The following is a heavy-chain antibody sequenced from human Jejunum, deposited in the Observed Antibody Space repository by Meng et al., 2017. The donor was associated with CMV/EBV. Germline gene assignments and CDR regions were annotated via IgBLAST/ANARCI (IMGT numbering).Heavy chain of an antibody. CDR1: GASFTAYT. CDR3: ATADEYAIKY. CDR2: IDHLRRT. J-gene: IGHJ4*02. D-gene: IGHD2-2*01. Sequence: QLQLQQWGAGLLKPSDTPSLTCTRSGASFTAYTRSWIRQAPGKRLEWIAEIDHLRRTNFNPSLKSRVSISRDTSRDQFSLRLNSVTAADTAVYYCATADEYAIKYWGQGTLVTVSS. V-gene: IGHV4-34*01.